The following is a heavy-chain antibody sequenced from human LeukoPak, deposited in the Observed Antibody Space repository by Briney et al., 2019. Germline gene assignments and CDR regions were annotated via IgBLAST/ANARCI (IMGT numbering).Heavy chain of an antibody. CDR1: GFTFNDYA. D-gene: IGHD6-19*01. CDR3: AKGMRYSSGWYYFDY. Sequence: GGSLRLSCAASGFTFNDYAMSWVRQAPGKGLEWVSSISSGGSTYYADSVKGRFTISSDNSKNTLYLQMNSLRAEDTAVYYCAKGMRYSSGWYYFDYWGQGTLVTVSS. V-gene: IGHV3-23*01. J-gene: IGHJ4*02. CDR2: ISSGGST.